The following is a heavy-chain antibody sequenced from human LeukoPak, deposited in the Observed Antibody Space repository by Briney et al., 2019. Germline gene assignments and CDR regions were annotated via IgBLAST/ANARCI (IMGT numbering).Heavy chain of an antibody. V-gene: IGHV3-23*01. CDR1: EFTLSNHA. CDR3: ARGDGLPRRRYFDS. CDR2: IGIYGVTT. J-gene: IGHJ4*02. Sequence: QPGGSLRLSCAASEFTLSNHAMNWVRQAPGKGLEWVSIIGIYGVTTFHADSVKGRFTISRDNSKNTLYLQMNSLRAEDTAVYYCARGDGLPRRRYFDSWGQGTLVTVSS. D-gene: IGHD3/OR15-3a*01.